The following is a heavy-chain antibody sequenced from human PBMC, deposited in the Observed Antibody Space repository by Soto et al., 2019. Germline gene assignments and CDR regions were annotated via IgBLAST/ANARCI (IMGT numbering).Heavy chain of an antibody. D-gene: IGHD3-16*01. CDR1: GGSISSGDYY. V-gene: IGHV4-30-4*01. J-gene: IGHJ6*02. Sequence: QVQLQESGPGLVKPSQTLSLTCTVSGGSISSGDYYWSWIRQPPGKGLEWIGYIYYSGSTNYSPSLKSRVTISIDTSTNQFALKLSSVTAADTAVYYCARDQYDYLWGGTGGTDVWGQGTTVTVSS. CDR3: ARDQYDYLWGGTGGTDV. CDR2: IYYSGST.